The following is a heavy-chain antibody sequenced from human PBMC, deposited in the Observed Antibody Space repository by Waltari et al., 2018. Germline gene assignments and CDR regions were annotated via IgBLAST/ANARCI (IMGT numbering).Heavy chain of an antibody. CDR3: AKSRGFEY. V-gene: IGHV3-7*01. CDR1: GFTFSRYG. CDR2: INYDGSQT. J-gene: IGHJ4*02. Sequence: EVQLVESGGGLVQPGGSLRLYCGASGFTFSRYGMSWVRQTPGKGLQWVANINYDGSQTYYVDSVKGRFTISRDNAKNSVFLQMNSLRVEDTAVYYCAKSRGFEYWGQGALITVSS. D-gene: IGHD2-2*01.